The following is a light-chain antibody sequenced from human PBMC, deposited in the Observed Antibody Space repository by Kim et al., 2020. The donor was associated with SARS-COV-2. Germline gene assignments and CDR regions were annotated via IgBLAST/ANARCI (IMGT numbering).Light chain of an antibody. CDR2: ANN. CDR3: QSCDSSLGAYV. Sequence: QSVLTQPPSVSVAPGQRVTIFCTGSSSNIGAGFDVHWYQQLPGTAPKLLIYANNDRPSGVPDRFSGSKSGTSASLAIAGLQAEDEADYYCQSCDSSLGAYVFGGGTQLTVL. V-gene: IGLV1-40*01. J-gene: IGLJ3*02. CDR1: SSNIGAGFD.